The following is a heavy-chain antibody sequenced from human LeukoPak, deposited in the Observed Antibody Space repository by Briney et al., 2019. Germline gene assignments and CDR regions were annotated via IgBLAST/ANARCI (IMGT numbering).Heavy chain of an antibody. Sequence: GGSLRLSCAASGFRFSDYSMNWVRQAPGKGLEWISYVGIDSGNTNYADSVKGRFTISGDKAKNSLYLQMNSLRAEDTAVYYCARDGIAYFDYWGQGTLVTVSS. D-gene: IGHD2-21*01. CDR1: GFRFSDYS. CDR2: VGIDSGNT. V-gene: IGHV3-48*01. J-gene: IGHJ4*02. CDR3: ARDGIAYFDY.